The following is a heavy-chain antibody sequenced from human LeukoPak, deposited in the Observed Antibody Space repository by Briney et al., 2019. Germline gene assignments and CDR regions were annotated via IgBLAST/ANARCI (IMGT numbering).Heavy chain of an antibody. J-gene: IGHJ4*02. Sequence: ASVKVSCKASGYTFNDYYIHWVQQAPGKGLEWVGRVDLEDGDTIYAAKFQGSVTITADTSTDTAFMALSSLTSFDTAVYYCARGSRSFDWLRSYFDFWGQGTLVSVSP. CDR1: GYTFNDYY. D-gene: IGHD3-9*01. V-gene: IGHV1-69-2*01. CDR3: ARGSRSFDWLRSYFDF. CDR2: VDLEDGDT.